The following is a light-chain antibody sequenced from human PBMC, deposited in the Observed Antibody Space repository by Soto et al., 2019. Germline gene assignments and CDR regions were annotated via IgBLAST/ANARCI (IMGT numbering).Light chain of an antibody. J-gene: IGKJ1*01. CDR1: QSVSSY. CDR2: DAS. Sequence: EIVLTQSPATQSLSPGERATLSCRASQSVSSYLAWYQQKPGQAPRLLIYDASNRATGIPARLSGSGSGTDFTLTISSLEPEDFAVYYCQQRSNWPTFGQGTKVEIK. V-gene: IGKV3-11*01. CDR3: QQRSNWPT.